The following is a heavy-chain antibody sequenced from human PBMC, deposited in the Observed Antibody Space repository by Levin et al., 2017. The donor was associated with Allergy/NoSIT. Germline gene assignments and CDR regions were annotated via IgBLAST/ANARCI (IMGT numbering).Heavy chain of an antibody. J-gene: IGHJ6*03. D-gene: IGHD5-12*01. CDR1: GGSFSGYY. V-gene: IGHV4-34*01. CDR3: ARGLHSGYDYYYYYYMDV. Sequence: SQTLSLTCAVYGGSFSGYYWSWIRQPPGKGLEWIGEINHSGSTNYNPSLKSRVTISVDTSKNQFSLKLSSVTAADTAVYYCARGLHSGYDYYYYYYMDVWGKGTTVTVSS. CDR2: INHSGST.